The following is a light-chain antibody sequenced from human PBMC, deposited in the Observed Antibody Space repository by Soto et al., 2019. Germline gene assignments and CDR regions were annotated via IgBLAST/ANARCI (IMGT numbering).Light chain of an antibody. CDR2: DAS. Sequence: DIQMTQSPSTLSASVGDRVTITCRASQSISSWLAWYQQKPGKAPKLLIYDASSLESGVPSRFSGSGSGTEFTLTISGLQPDDFATYYCQQYNSYRWTFGQGTKVDI. J-gene: IGKJ1*01. CDR1: QSISSW. CDR3: QQYNSYRWT. V-gene: IGKV1-5*01.